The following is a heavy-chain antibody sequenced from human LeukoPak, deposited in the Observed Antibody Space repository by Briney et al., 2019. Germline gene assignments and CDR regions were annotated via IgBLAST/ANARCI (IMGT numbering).Heavy chain of an antibody. CDR2: INPNSGGT. CDR1: GYTFTGYY. D-gene: IGHD1-26*01. CDR3: ARDRVGAKGGGHWFDP. V-gene: IGHV1-2*02. Sequence: ASVKVSCKASGYTFTGYYMHWVRQAPGQGLEWMGWINPNSGGTNYAQKFQGRVTMTRDTSISTAYMELSRLRSDDTAVYYCARDRVGAKGGGHWFDPWGQGTLVTVSS. J-gene: IGHJ5*02.